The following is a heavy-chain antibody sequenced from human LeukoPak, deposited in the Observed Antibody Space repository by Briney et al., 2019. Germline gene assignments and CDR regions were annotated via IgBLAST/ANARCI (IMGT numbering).Heavy chain of an antibody. CDR1: GGSISRSTYY. CDR3: ARDGGYSNPYYYYYYYMDF. Sequence: SETLSLTCTVSGGSISRSTYYWGWIRQPPGKGLEWIGSIYYSGSTYYNPSLKSRVTISVDTSENHFSLKLSSVTAADTAVYYCARDGGYSNPYYYYYYYMDFWGKGTTVTVSS. CDR2: IYYSGST. D-gene: IGHD4-11*01. V-gene: IGHV4-39*07. J-gene: IGHJ6*03.